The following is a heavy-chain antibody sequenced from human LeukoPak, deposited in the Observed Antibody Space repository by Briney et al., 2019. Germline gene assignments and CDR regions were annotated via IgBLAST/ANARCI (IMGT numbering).Heavy chain of an antibody. CDR1: GGSISSYY. J-gene: IGHJ3*02. CDR2: IYYSGST. CDR3: AGQWAVANTRRFAI. D-gene: IGHD6-19*01. V-gene: IGHV4-59*08. Sequence: PSETLSLTCTVSGGSISSYYWSWIRQPPGKGLEWIGYIYYSGSTNYNPSLKSRVTISVDTSKNQFSLKLSSVTAADTAVYYCAGQWAVANTRRFAIWGQGSRVTVSS.